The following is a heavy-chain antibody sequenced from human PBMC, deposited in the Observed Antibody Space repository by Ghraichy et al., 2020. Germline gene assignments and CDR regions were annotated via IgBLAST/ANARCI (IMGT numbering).Heavy chain of an antibody. CDR1: GGTFSSYA. V-gene: IGHV1-69*13. J-gene: IGHJ5*02. CDR3: ARDQGYYYDSSGYYSP. CDR2: IIPIFGTA. D-gene: IGHD3-22*01. Sequence: SVTVSCKASGGTFSSYAISWVRQAPGQGLEWMGGIIPIFGTANYAQKFQGRVPITADESTSTAYMELSSLRSEDTAVYYCARDQGYYYDSSGYYSPWGQGTLVTVSS.